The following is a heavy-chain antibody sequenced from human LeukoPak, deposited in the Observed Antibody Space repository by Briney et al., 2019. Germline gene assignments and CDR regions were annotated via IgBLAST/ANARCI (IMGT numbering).Heavy chain of an antibody. CDR1: GGSISSGGYS. J-gene: IGHJ5*02. V-gene: IGHV4-30-2*01. D-gene: IGHD4-11*01. Sequence: SQTLSLTCAVSGGSISSGGYSWSWIRQPPGKGLEWIGYIYHSVSTYYNPSLKSRVTISVDRSKNQFSLKLSSVTAADTAVYYCARTVTSLDWFDPWGQGTLVTVSS. CDR2: IYHSVST. CDR3: ARTVTSLDWFDP.